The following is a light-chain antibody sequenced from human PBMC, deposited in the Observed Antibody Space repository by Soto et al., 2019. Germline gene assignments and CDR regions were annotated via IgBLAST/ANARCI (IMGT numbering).Light chain of an antibody. J-gene: IGKJ1*01. CDR2: AAS. CDR1: QGISTY. CDR3: QQSYSTKWT. Sequence: DIHITQSPSSLSASVGDRVTITCRASQGISTYLNWYQQKPGKAPKLLIYAASSLQSGVPSRFSGSGSETDFTLTISSLQPEHFAPYSCQQSYSTKWTFGQGTKV. V-gene: IGKV1-39*01.